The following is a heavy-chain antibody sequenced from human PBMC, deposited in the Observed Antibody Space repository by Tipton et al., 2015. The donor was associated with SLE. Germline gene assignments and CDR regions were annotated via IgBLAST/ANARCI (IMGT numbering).Heavy chain of an antibody. CDR3: ARITGTTDY. CDR2: IYYSGST. Sequence: TLSLTCTVSGGSISSHYWSWIRQPPGKGLEWIGYIYYSGSTNYNPSLKSRVTISVDTSKNQFSLKLSSVTAADTAVYYCARITGTTDYWGQGTLVTVSS. J-gene: IGHJ4*02. CDR1: GGSISSHY. V-gene: IGHV4-59*11. D-gene: IGHD1-20*01.